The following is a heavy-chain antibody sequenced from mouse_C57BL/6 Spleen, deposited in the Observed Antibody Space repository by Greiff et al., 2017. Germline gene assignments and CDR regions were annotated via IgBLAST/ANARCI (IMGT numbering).Heavy chain of an antibody. CDR2: IYPGDGDT. Sequence: LQESGPELVKPGASVKISCKASGYAFSSSWMNWVKQRPGKGLEWIGRIYPGDGDTNYNGKFKGKATLTADKSSSTAYMQLSSLTSEDSAVYFCARTGMVFDYWGQGTTLTVSS. V-gene: IGHV1-82*01. CDR1: GYAFSSSW. J-gene: IGHJ2*01. CDR3: ARTGMVFDY. D-gene: IGHD2-3*01.